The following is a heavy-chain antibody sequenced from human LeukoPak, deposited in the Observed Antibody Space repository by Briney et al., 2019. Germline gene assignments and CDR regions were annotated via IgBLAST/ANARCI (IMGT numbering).Heavy chain of an antibody. Sequence: ASVKDSFLASGYTFTAHYRHWVRQAPGQGLEWMGWIDPNSGGTNYAQKFLGSVTMTGDTSINTAFMELSRLRSDDTAIYYCARGRGTTMVRGVMTNYVNLWRRGSLVTVSS. D-gene: IGHD3-10*01. CDR3: ARGRGTTMVRGVMTNYVNL. CDR1: GYTFTAHY. CDR2: IDPNSGGT. V-gene: IGHV1-2*02. J-gene: IGHJ2*01.